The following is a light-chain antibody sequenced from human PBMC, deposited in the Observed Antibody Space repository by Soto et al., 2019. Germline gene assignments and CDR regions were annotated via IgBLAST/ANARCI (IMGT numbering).Light chain of an antibody. CDR2: EVS. CDR1: SSDVGGYNY. Sequence: QSALTQPPSASGSPGQSVTISCTGTSSDVGGYNYVSWYQQHPGKAPKLMSYEVSKRPSGVPDRFSGSKSGNTASLTVSGLHAEDEADYYCSSYAGSNIVVFGGGTKLTVL. V-gene: IGLV2-8*01. J-gene: IGLJ2*01. CDR3: SSYAGSNIVV.